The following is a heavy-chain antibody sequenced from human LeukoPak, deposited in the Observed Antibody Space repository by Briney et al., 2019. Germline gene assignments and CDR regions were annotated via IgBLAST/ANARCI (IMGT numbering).Heavy chain of an antibody. Sequence: PGGSLRLSCAASGFTFSSYAMSWVRQAPGKGLEWVSAISGSGGSTYYADSVKGRFTISRDNSKNTLYLRINSLRAEDTALYYCAKDAIYDSGSSYWGQGTLVTVSS. D-gene: IGHD3-10*01. CDR1: GFTFSSYA. CDR3: AKDAIYDSGSSY. CDR2: ISGSGGST. J-gene: IGHJ4*02. V-gene: IGHV3-23*01.